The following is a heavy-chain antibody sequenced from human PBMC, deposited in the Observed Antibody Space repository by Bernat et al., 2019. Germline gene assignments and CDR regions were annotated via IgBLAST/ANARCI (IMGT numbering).Heavy chain of an antibody. CDR1: GGSIRSYY. D-gene: IGHD6-13*01. Sequence: QVQLQESGPGLVKPSETLSLTCTVSGGSIRSYYWSWIRQPPGKGLEWIGYIYYSGSTNYNPSLKSRVTISVDTSKNQFSLKLSYVTAADTAVYYCARHSSSWASCMDVWGQGTTVTVSS. CDR3: ARHSSSWASCMDV. CDR2: IYYSGST. V-gene: IGHV4-59*01. J-gene: IGHJ6*02.